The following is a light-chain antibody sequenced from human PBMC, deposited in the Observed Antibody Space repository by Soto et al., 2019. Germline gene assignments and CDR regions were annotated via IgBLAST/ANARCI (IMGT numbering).Light chain of an antibody. CDR2: GAS. V-gene: IGKV3-20*01. J-gene: IGKJ5*01. CDR3: RQYGSSHT. CDR1: QSVSSSY. Sequence: EIVLTQSPGTLSLSPGERATLSCRASQSVSSSYLAWYQQKPGQAPRLLIYGASSRATGIPDRFSGSESGTDLTLTISRLEPEDFAVYYCRQYGSSHTFGQGTRLEIK.